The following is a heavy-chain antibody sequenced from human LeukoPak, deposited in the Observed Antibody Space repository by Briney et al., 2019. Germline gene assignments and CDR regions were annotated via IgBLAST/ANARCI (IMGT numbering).Heavy chain of an antibody. Sequence: GGSLRLSCAASGFTFSTFWMSWVRQGPGKGLEWVANIRHNGSEKYYVDSVKGRFTISRDNAKNSLYLQMNSLRAEDTALYHCARDLSGAAGTANNWFDPWGQGTLVTVSS. CDR2: IRHNGSEK. CDR3: ARDLSGAAGTANNWFDP. D-gene: IGHD6-13*01. J-gene: IGHJ5*02. V-gene: IGHV3-7*03. CDR1: GFTFSTFW.